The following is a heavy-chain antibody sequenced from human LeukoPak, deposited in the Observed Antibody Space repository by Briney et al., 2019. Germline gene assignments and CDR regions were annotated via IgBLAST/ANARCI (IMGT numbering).Heavy chain of an antibody. V-gene: IGHV3-48*02. Sequence: SGGSLRLSCAASGFTFSSYSMNWVRQAPGKGLEWVSYISSSSRPIYYADSVKGRFTISRDNANNSLSLQMNSLRDEDTAVYYCVLGSPFDYWGQGTLVTVSS. CDR1: GFTFSSYS. D-gene: IGHD3-10*01. J-gene: IGHJ4*02. CDR3: VLGSPFDY. CDR2: ISSSSRPI.